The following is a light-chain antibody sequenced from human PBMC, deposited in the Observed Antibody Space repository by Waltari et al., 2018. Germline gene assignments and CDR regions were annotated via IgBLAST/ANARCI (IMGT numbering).Light chain of an antibody. CDR2: DVS. V-gene: IGLV2-11*01. Sequence: QSALTQPRSVSGSPGQSVTIPCTGPSSDVSGYNYVSWHQQHPGKAPKLMISDVSKRPSGVPDRFSGSKSGNTASLTISGLQAEDEADYYCCSYAGSYTFKVVFGGGTKLTVL. CDR1: SSDVSGYNY. J-gene: IGLJ2*01. CDR3: CSYAGSYTFKVV.